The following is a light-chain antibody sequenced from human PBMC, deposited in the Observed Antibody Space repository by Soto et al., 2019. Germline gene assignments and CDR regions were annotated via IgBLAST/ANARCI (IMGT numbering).Light chain of an antibody. Sequence: DLQMTQSPSTLSASVGDRVTITCRASQNIYIWLAWYQKKPGKAPNLLIYKASTLQSGVPSRFSGNGSGTVFTLTITSLQPDDSATYYCQQYNGLPTWTCGQGTKVEIK. CDR1: QNIYIW. V-gene: IGKV1-5*03. CDR2: KAS. J-gene: IGKJ1*01. CDR3: QQYNGLPTWT.